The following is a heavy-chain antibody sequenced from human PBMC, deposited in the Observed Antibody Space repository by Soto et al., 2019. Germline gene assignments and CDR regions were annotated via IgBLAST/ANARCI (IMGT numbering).Heavy chain of an antibody. D-gene: IGHD3-10*01. CDR1: GYTFTAYY. V-gene: IGHV1-2*02. Sequence: QVQLVQSGAELKEPGDSVRVSCEASGYTFTAYYLHGVRQAPGQGLEWMGWINPRFGDTSYAQDFQGRVSMTRDTSISTVYMELSRLTSEDTAIYFCARNMDYYYGQVSGNGHGLWGQGTTVTV. CDR2: INPRFGDT. CDR3: ARNMDYYYGQVSGNGHGL. J-gene: IGHJ6*02.